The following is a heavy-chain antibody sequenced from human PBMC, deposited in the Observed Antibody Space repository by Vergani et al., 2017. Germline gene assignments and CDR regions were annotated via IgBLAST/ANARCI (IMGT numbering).Heavy chain of an antibody. CDR2: IYVSGIT. CDR1: GASINNDFYY. CDR3: ARGETRTDWFDP. J-gene: IGHJ5*02. Sequence: QVQLQESGPGLVKPSQTLSLTCTVSGASINNDFYYWHWIRQPAGKGLEWIGRIYVSGITDYNSSLQSRVSMSVDTSKNQFSLTLTSVTAADTAVYYYARGETRTDWFDPWGQGTLVTVSS. V-gene: IGHV4-61*02. D-gene: IGHD3/OR15-3a*01.